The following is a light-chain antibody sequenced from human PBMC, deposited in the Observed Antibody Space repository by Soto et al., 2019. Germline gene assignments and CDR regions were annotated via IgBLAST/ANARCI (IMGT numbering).Light chain of an antibody. J-gene: IGLJ1*01. Sequence: QCLPRLPGSARGSPGQSFAISCTVTISDVAGYNYVSWYQQHPAKAPKLSIYEVTKRSSGVPDRFAGSKSGNTASLTISGLQTEAEADYQRSSYAGYNNHVFGSGTRSPS. CDR2: EVT. V-gene: IGLV2-8*01. CDR1: ISDVAGYNY. CDR3: SSYAGYNNHV.